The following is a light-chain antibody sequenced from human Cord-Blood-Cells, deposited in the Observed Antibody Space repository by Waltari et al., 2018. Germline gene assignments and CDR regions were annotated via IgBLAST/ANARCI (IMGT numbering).Light chain of an antibody. CDR3: SSYTSSSTNYV. J-gene: IGLJ1*01. V-gene: IGLV2-14*03. CDR2: DVS. Sequence: QSALTQPASVSGSPGQSITISCTGTSSDVGGYNYVSWYQQHPGKAPKLMIYDVSNRPSGVSNRFSGSKSGNMASLTISGLQAEDEADYYCSSYTSSSTNYVFGTGTKVTVL. CDR1: SSDVGGYNY.